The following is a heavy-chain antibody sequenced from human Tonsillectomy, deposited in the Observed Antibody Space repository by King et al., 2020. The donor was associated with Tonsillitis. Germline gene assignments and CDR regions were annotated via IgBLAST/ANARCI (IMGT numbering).Heavy chain of an antibody. V-gene: IGHV1-2*02. CDR1: GYTFTGYY. D-gene: IGHD2-2*01. J-gene: IGHJ6*02. CDR2: INPNSGGT. Sequence: VQLVESGAEVKKPGASVKVSCKASGYTFTGYYMHWVRQAPGQGLEWMGWINPNSGGTNYAQKFQGRVTMTRDTSISTAYMELSRLRSDDTAVYYCAGAAIVVVPAAIGAYYYGMDVWGQGTTVTVSS. CDR3: AGAAIVVVPAAIGAYYYGMDV.